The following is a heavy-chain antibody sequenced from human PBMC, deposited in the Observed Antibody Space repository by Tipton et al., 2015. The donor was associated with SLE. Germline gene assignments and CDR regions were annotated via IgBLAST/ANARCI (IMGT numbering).Heavy chain of an antibody. Sequence: TLSLTCDVSGYSITTGYFWCWIRQSPGRGLEWIGYIHYRGSTNYNPSLQSRVTISVDTSKNQFSLKLNSVTAADTAVYYCARVPLSDSSGSFDFWGQGTLVTVSS. CDR1: GYSITTGYF. D-gene: IGHD3-22*01. J-gene: IGHJ4*02. V-gene: IGHV4-59*12. CDR3: ARVPLSDSSGSFDF. CDR2: IHYRGST.